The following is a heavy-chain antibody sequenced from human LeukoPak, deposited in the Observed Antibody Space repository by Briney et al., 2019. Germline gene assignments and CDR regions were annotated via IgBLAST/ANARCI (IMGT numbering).Heavy chain of an antibody. V-gene: IGHV1-18*01. CDR3: ARGKNLEQQLADAFDI. CDR2: ISGYNGNT. J-gene: IGHJ3*02. Sequence: AASVKVSCKASGYTFTSYGISWVRQAPGQGLEWMGWISGYNGNTHYAQKLQGRVTMTTDTSTSTAYMELRSLRSDDTAVYYCARGKNLEQQLADAFDIWGQGTMVTVSS. D-gene: IGHD6-13*01. CDR1: GYTFTSYG.